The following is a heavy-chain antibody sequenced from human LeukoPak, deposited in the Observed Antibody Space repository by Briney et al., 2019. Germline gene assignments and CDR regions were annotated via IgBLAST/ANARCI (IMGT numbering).Heavy chain of an antibody. J-gene: IGHJ5*02. Sequence: PGRSLRLSCAASGFTFSSYGMHWVRQAPGKGLEWVAVIWYDGSNKYYADSVKGRFTISRDNSKNTLYLQMNSLRAEDTAVYYWARQQTNYYGSGSYYSGQSWFDPWGQGTLVTVSS. CDR3: ARQQTNYYGSGSYYSGQSWFDP. CDR2: IWYDGSNK. D-gene: IGHD3-10*01. CDR1: GFTFSSYG. V-gene: IGHV3-33*01.